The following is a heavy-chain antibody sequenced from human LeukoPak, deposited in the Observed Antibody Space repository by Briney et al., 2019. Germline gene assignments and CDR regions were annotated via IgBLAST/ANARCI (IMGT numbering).Heavy chain of an antibody. CDR3: ARGRGTGRYYAGKPRNDY. J-gene: IGHJ4*02. CDR2: INHSRST. D-gene: IGHD1-26*01. CDR1: GGSFSGYY. V-gene: IGHV4-34*01. Sequence: SETLSLTCAVYGGSFSGYYWSWIRQPPRKGLGWGGEINHSRSTNYNPSLKSRVTISVDTSKNQFSLKLSSVTAADTAVYYCARGRGTGRYYAGKPRNDYWGQGTLVTVSS.